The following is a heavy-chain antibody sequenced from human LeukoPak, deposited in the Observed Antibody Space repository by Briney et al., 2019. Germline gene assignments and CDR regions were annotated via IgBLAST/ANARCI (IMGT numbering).Heavy chain of an antibody. J-gene: IGHJ4*02. CDR1: GYTFTGYY. V-gene: IGHV1-2*02. CDR2: INPNSGGT. CDR3: ARDIDEEQWLIFDY. Sequence: GASVKVSCKASGYTFTGYYMHWVRQAPGQGLEWMGWINPNSGGTNYAQKFQGRVTMTRDTSISTAYMELSRLRSDDTAVYYCARDIDEEQWLIFDYWGQGTLVTVSS. D-gene: IGHD6-19*01.